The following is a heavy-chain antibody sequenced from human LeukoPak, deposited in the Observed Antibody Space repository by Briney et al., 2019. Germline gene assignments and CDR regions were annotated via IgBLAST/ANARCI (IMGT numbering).Heavy chain of an antibody. CDR3: ARDYCSSTSCYPYYFDY. J-gene: IGHJ4*02. CDR2: IYTSGST. D-gene: IGHD2-2*01. V-gene: IGHV4-4*07. CDR1: GGSISSYY. Sequence: AKPSETLSLTCTVSGGSISSYYWSWIRQPAGKGLEWIGRIYTSGSTNYNPSLKSRVTMSVDTSKNQFSLKLSSVTAADTAVYYCARDYCSSTSCYPYYFDYWGQGTLVTVSS.